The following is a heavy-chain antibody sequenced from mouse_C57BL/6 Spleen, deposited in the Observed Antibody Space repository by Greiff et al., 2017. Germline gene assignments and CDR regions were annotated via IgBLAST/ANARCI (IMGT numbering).Heavy chain of an antibody. J-gene: IGHJ3*01. CDR3: ERGDYVFSY. Sequence: EVQVVESGAGLVKPGASLKLSCAASGFTFSDYAMYWVRQTPEKRLEWVGTISDGGGCTNYPDNVKGRFTISRDNAKNNLYLQMCHLKSEDTALYGCERGDYVFSYWGQGTLVTVSA. V-gene: IGHV5-4*01. CDR1: GFTFSDYA. D-gene: IGHD2-4*01. CDR2: ISDGGGCT.